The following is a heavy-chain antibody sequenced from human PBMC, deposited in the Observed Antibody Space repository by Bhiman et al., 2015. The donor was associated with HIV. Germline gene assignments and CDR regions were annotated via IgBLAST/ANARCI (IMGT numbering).Heavy chain of an antibody. D-gene: IGHD6-19*01. CDR1: GFTFSGSS. CDR2: ITSKTNNYAT. CDR3: TTRGAVAYSPYYFHY. Sequence: EVQLVESGGGLVQPGGSLKVSCAASGFTFSGSSIHWVRQASGQGLEWVGHITSKTNNYATSYAASVKGRFTISRDDSKNTAYLQMISLKTEDTAVYYCTTRGAVAYSPYYFHYWGQGTLVTVSS. V-gene: IGHV3-73*02. J-gene: IGHJ4*02.